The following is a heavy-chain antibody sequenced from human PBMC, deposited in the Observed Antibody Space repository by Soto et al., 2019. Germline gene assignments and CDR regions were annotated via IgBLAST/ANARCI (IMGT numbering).Heavy chain of an antibody. V-gene: IGHV3-23*01. Sequence: GGSLRLSCAASGFTFSSYAMSWVRQAPGKGLEWVSAISGSGGSTYYADSVKGRFTISRDNSKNTLYLQMNSLRAEDTAVYYCAKTVLNYYGSGSYWPDYWGQGTLVTVSS. J-gene: IGHJ4*02. CDR1: GFTFSSYA. CDR3: AKTVLNYYGSGSYWPDY. D-gene: IGHD3-10*01. CDR2: ISGSGGST.